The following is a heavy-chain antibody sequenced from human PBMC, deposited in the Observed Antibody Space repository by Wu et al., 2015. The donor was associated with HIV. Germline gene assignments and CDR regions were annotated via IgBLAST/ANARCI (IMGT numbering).Heavy chain of an antibody. Sequence: QVQLVQSGAEVKKPGASVKVSCKASGYTLPAMVSAGCDRPLDKGLSGWDGSALTMVTQNYAQKLQGRVTMTTDTSTSTAYMELRSLRSDDTAVYYCARVLLLTVTNVLIDYWGQGTLVTVSS. J-gene: IGHJ4*02. D-gene: IGHD4-11*01. CDR2: SALTMVT. CDR3: ARVLLLTVTNVLIDY. CDR1: GYTLPAMV. V-gene: IGHV1-18*01.